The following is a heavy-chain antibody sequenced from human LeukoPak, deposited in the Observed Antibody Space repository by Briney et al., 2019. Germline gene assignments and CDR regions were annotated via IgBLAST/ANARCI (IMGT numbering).Heavy chain of an antibody. CDR1: GGSISSYY. CDR2: LYYGESS. Sequence: SETLSLTCTVSGGSISSYYWGWIRQAPGKGLEWIGSLYYGESSHYNPSLKSRATLSVDTSNNQFPLKLTSVTAADAAVYFCARQLPTTAADTRGYFDYWGQGTVVTVSS. CDR3: ARQLPTTAADTRGYFDY. J-gene: IGHJ4*02. D-gene: IGHD6-25*01. V-gene: IGHV4-39*01.